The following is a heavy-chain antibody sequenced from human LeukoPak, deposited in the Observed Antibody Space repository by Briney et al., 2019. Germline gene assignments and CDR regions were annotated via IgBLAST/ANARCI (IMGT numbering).Heavy chain of an antibody. J-gene: IGHJ4*02. CDR3: ARGGRQLTYFDY. D-gene: IGHD3-16*01. CDR1: GFTLSNYW. CDR2: INWNGGST. Sequence: GGSLRLSCAASGFTLSNYWMHWVRQAPGKGLEWVSGINWNGGSTGYADSVKGRFTISRDNAKNSLYLQMNSLRAEDTALYYCARGGRQLTYFDYWGQGTLVTVSS. V-gene: IGHV3-20*04.